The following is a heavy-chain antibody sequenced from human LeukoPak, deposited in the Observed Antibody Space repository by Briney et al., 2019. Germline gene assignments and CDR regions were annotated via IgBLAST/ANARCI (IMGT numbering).Heavy chain of an antibody. CDR2: INPNSGGT. CDR1: GYTFTSYY. V-gene: IGHV1-2*02. CDR3: ARVFYDSSGYYSKPRFDY. D-gene: IGHD3-22*01. Sequence: ASVKVSCKASGYTFTSYYMHWVRQAPGQGLEWMGWINPNSGGTNYAQKFQGRVTMTRDTSISTAYMELSRLRSDDTAVYYCARVFYDSSGYYSKPRFDYWGQGTLVTVSS. J-gene: IGHJ4*02.